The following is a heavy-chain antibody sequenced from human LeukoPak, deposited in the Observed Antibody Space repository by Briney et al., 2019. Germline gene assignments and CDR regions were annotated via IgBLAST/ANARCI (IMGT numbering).Heavy chain of an antibody. CDR3: ARGRQDVTMIVVVMTAVSYYLDV. CDR1: GGSFSGYY. Sequence: SETLSLTCAVYGGSFSGYYWTWIRQAPEKGLEWIGEMNPSGSTNYNPSLKSRVTISVDTSKNQFSLELSSVTAADTAVYYCARGRQDVTMIVVVMTAVSYYLDVWGKGTTVTVS. D-gene: IGHD3-22*01. V-gene: IGHV4-34*01. CDR2: MNPSGST. J-gene: IGHJ6*03.